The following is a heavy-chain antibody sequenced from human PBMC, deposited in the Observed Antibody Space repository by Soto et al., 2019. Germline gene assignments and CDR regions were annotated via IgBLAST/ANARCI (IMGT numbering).Heavy chain of an antibody. CDR2: ISGSDQST. J-gene: IGHJ4*02. Sequence: EVQLLESGGGLVQPGGSLRLSCAASGFPFSTYDMSWVSQAPGKGLEWVSVISGSDQSTYYADSLNGRFTISRDNSKNTLYLKMDSLRVEDTAVYPCVKGGWLDEWGQGTLVTVSS. CDR1: GFPFSTYD. V-gene: IGHV3-23*01. CDR3: VKGGWLDE. D-gene: IGHD5-12*01.